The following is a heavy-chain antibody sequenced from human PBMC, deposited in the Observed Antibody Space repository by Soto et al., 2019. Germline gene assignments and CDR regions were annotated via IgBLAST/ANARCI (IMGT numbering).Heavy chain of an antibody. V-gene: IGHV3-23*01. CDR1: GFTFRRYA. Sequence: GGSLRLSCAASGFTFRRYAMTWVRQAPGKGLEWVSTTRSSGGSTYYADSVKGRVTISRDNSKNMLFMQMNSLRAEDTAVYYCAKVFYDSTGYLFDALDVWGQGTMVTVS. J-gene: IGHJ3*01. CDR3: AKVFYDSTGYLFDALDV. CDR2: TRSSGGST. D-gene: IGHD3-22*01.